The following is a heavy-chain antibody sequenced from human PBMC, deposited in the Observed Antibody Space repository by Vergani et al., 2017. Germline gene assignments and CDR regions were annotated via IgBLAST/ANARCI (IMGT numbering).Heavy chain of an antibody. CDR1: GGTFSSYA. J-gene: IGHJ6*02. Sequence: QVQLVQSGADVKKPGSSVKVSCKASGGTFSSYAISWVRQAPGQGLEWMGGIISIFGTANYAQKFQGRVTITADKSTSTAYMELSSLRSEDTAVYYCASHHNVLLWFGEGANYGMDVWGQGTTVTVSS. V-gene: IGHV1-69*06. D-gene: IGHD3-10*01. CDR2: IISIFGTA. CDR3: ASHHNVLLWFGEGANYGMDV.